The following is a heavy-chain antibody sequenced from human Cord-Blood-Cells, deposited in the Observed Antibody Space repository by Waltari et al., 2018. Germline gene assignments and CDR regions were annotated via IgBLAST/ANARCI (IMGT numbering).Heavy chain of an antibody. CDR3: ARSSGARDAFDI. J-gene: IGHJ3*02. CDR1: GYTFTSYY. V-gene: IGHV1-46*01. Sequence: QVQLVQSGAEVKKPGASVKVSCKASGYTFTSYYMHWVRQAPGQGLAWMGIINPSGGSTSYAQKCQGRVPMARERSTRTVYMELSSLRSADTAVYYCARSSGARDAFDIWGQGTMVTVSS. D-gene: IGHD3-10*01. CDR2: INPSGGST.